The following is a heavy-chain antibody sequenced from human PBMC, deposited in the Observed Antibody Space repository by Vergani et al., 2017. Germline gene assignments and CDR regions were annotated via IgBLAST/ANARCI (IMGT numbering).Heavy chain of an antibody. D-gene: IGHD3-22*01. CDR1: GGSFSGYY. CDR2: INHSGST. Sequence: QVQLQQWGAGLLKPSETLSLTCAVYGGSFSGYYWSWIRQPPGKGLEWIGEINHSGSTNYNPSLKSRVTISVDTSKNQFSLKLSSVTAADTAVYYCARRPYYYDSSGYSKYYYYGMDVWGQXP. J-gene: IGHJ6*02. CDR3: ARRPYYYDSSGYSKYYYYGMDV. V-gene: IGHV4-34*01.